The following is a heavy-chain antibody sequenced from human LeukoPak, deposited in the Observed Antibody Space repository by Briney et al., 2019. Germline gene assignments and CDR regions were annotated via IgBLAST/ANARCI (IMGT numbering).Heavy chain of an antibody. CDR2: IYTSGST. D-gene: IGHD3-9*01. Sequence: PSETLSLTCTVSGGSISSYYWSWIRQPPGKGLEWIGYIYTSGSTNYNPSLKSRVTISVDTSKNQFSLKLSSVTAADTAVYYCARGVHDILTGYYNYYYYNMDVWGKGTTVTVSS. V-gene: IGHV4-4*09. CDR3: ARGVHDILTGYYNYYYYNMDV. CDR1: GGSISSYY. J-gene: IGHJ6*03.